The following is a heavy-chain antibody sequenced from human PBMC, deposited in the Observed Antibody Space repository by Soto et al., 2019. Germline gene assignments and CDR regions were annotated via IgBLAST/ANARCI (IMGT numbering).Heavy chain of an antibody. CDR3: ARESGSLVLDY. V-gene: IGHV3-33*01. CDR2: IWYDGSNK. J-gene: IGHJ4*02. Sequence: QVQLVESGGGVVQPGRSLRLSCAASGFTFSSYGMHWVRQAPGKGLEWVAVIWYDGSNKYYADSVKGRFTISRDNSKNTLYLQMNSLRAEDTAVYYCARESGSLVLDYWGQGTLVTVSS. CDR1: GFTFSSYG. D-gene: IGHD1-26*01.